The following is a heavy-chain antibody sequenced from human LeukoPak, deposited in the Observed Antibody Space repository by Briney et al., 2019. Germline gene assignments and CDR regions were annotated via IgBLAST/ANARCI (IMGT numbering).Heavy chain of an antibody. CDR2: INHSGTT. J-gene: IGHJ4*02. CDR3: ARQAGAVVDY. V-gene: IGHV4-34*01. D-gene: IGHD4/OR15-4a*01. CDR1: CRSYNGFY. Sequence: PSETLSLTYALYCRSYNGFYWGGLRQSPGKGLEWIGEINHSGTTNYNPSLKSRVSISVDTSKNQLSLRLRSVTSVDTAVYYCARQAGAVVDYWGQGTLVTVSS.